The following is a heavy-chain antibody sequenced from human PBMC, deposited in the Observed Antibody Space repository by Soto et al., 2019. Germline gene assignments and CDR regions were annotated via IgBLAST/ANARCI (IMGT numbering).Heavy chain of an antibody. CDR2: INPSGGST. D-gene: IGHD3-3*01. CDR1: GYTFTSYY. Sequence: ASVKVSCKASGYTFTSYYMHWVRQAPGQGLEWMGIINPSGGSTSYAQKFQGRVTMTRDTSTSTVYMELSSLRSEDTAVYYCARAGDTIFGVVSTTNYYYYYYMDVWGKGTKVTVSS. V-gene: IGHV1-46*03. CDR3: ARAGDTIFGVVSTTNYYYYYYMDV. J-gene: IGHJ6*03.